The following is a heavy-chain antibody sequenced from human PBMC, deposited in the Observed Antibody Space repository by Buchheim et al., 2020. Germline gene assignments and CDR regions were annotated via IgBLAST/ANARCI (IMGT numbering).Heavy chain of an antibody. CDR1: GFTFSSYE. J-gene: IGHJ5*02. Sequence: EVQLVESGGGLVQPGGSLRLSCAASGFTFSSYEMNWVRQAPGKGLEWVSYISGWSSTIYYADSVRGRFIISRDNSRNALFLQMNSLRAEETGVYYCARQLSAGFDPWGQGAL. V-gene: IGHV3-48*03. D-gene: IGHD3-10*01. CDR3: ARQLSAGFDP. CDR2: ISGWSSTI.